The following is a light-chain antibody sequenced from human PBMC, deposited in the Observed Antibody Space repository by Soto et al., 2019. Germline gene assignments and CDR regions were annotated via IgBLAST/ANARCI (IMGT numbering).Light chain of an antibody. V-gene: IGKV1-16*01. J-gene: IGKJ5*01. CDR2: GAS. CDR1: QGVDKY. CDR3: HQYNTYPT. Sequence: DIQMTQSPSSLSASVGDRVIITCRASQGVDKYLAWFQQKPGKAPKSLIYGASRLQSGVPSRFSGSGSGTHFTLTITILQPEDFATYYCHQYNTYPTFGQGTRRQI.